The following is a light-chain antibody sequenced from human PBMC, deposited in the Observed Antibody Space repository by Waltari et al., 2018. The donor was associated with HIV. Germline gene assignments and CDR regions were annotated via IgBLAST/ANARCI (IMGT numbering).Light chain of an antibody. CDR3: VAWVDSARGVV. J-gene: IGLJ2*01. CDR2: RNN. Sequence: SVLTQPPSASGTPGQRVIISCSGSTSNIGNNYVFWYQHLPGTAPKLLIHRNNQRPSGVPDRFSGSTSGTSASLAISGLRSEDEADYYCVAWVDSARGVVFGGGTKLAVL. CDR1: TSNIGNNY. V-gene: IGLV1-47*01.